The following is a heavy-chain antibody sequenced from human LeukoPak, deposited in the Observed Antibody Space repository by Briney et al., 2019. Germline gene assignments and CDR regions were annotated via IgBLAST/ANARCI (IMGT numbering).Heavy chain of an antibody. CDR2: IYTSGST. D-gene: IGHD6-13*01. Sequence: SETLSLTCTVSGGSISSGSYYWSWIRQPAAKGLEWIGRIYTSGSTNYNPSLKSRVTISVDTSKNQFSLKLSSVTAADTAVYYCARDSPNGIAAAGSYYYYGMDVWGQGTTVTVSS. V-gene: IGHV4-61*02. J-gene: IGHJ6*02. CDR3: ARDSPNGIAAAGSYYYYGMDV. CDR1: GGSISSGSYY.